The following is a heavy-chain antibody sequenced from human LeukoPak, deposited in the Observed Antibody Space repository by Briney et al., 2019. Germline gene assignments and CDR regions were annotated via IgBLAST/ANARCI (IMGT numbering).Heavy chain of an antibody. V-gene: IGHV4-59*01. CDR2: IYYSGST. D-gene: IGHD3-10*01. Sequence: SETLSLTCTVSGGSISSYYWSWIRQPPGKGLEWIGYIYYSGSTNYNPSLKSRVTISVDTSKNQFSLKLTSVTAADTAVCYCVGSVARGGLDYWGQGTLVTVSS. CDR1: GGSISSYY. J-gene: IGHJ4*02. CDR3: VGSVARGGLDY.